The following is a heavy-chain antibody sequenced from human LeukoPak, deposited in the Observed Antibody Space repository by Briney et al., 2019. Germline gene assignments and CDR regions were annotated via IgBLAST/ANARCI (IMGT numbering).Heavy chain of an antibody. D-gene: IGHD1-1*01. CDR1: GFTFSSYA. Sequence: GGSLRLSCEASGFTFSSYAMSWVRQAPGKGLEWVSITSGSGGSAYYADSVKGRLTISRDNSKNTLYLQMNSLRAEDTAVYYCAREVGGGWNHYFDYWGQGTLVTVSS. V-gene: IGHV3-23*01. CDR2: TSGSGGSA. CDR3: AREVGGGWNHYFDY. J-gene: IGHJ4*02.